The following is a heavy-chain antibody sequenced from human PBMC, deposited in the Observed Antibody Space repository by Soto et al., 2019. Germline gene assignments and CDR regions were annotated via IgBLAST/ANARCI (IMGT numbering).Heavy chain of an antibody. V-gene: IGHV5-51*01. CDR3: ARQWGYCTNGVCPGYYYYMDV. CDR2: IYPGDSDT. CDR1: GYSFTSYL. D-gene: IGHD2-8*01. Sequence: GESLQSSCKGSGYSFTSYLIGWVRQMPGKGLEWMGIIYPGDSDTRYSPSFQGQVTISADKSISTAYLQWSSLKASDTATYYCARQWGYCTNGVCPGYYYYMDVWGKGTTVTVSS. J-gene: IGHJ6*03.